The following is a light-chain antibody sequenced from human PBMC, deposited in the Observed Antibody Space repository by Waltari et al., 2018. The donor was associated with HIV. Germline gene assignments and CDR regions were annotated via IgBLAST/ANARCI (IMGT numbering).Light chain of an antibody. V-gene: IGLV1-40*01. CDR1: KSNIGAGYA. CDR3: QSWDDSLSGYV. J-gene: IGLJ1*01. CDR2: GNN. Sequence: QSVLTQPPSPSGAPGQRVTISCTGSKSNIGAGYAVHWYQQVPGTAPKLLIYGNNNRPSGVPERFSGAKSDTSASLAITGLQAEDEADYYCQSWDDSLSGYVFGTGSKVTVL.